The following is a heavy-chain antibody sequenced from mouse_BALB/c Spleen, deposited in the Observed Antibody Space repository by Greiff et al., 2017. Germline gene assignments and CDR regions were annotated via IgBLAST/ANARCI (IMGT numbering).Heavy chain of an antibody. Sequence: VQLQQPGAELVRPGASVKLSCTASGYTFTSYWINWVKQRPGQGLEWIGNIYPSDSYTNYNQKFKDKATLTVDKSSSTAYMQLSSPTSEDSAVYYCTRTLLRLRYFDVWGAGTTVTVSS. CDR1: GYTFTSYW. CDR2: IYPSDSYT. J-gene: IGHJ1*01. V-gene: IGHV1-69*02. D-gene: IGHD1-2*01. CDR3: TRTLLRLRYFDV.